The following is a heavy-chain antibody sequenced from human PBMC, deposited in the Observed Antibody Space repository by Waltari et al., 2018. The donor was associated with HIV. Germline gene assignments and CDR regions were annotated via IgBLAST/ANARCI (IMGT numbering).Heavy chain of an antibody. CDR1: GLSFSDAG. CDR2: LVRLRDKFAR. D-gene: IGHD6-19*01. CDR3: SLGSHDYWYFAL. V-gene: IGHV3-73*02. Sequence: VQVLESGGGLIPPGGSATICCTVSGLSFSDAGVRGGRQAPGKGRGWLGGLVRLRDKFARICTSAQEGRCNIARQSWDNTTCLHMTNLKDEDTAIYYCSLGSHDYWYFALWGRGTLVTVSS. J-gene: IGHJ2*01.